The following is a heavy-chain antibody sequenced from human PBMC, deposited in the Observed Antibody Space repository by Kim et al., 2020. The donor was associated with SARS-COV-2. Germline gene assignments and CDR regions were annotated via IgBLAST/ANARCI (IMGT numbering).Heavy chain of an antibody. J-gene: IGHJ4*02. V-gene: IGHV1-45*02. CDR2: ITPFNGNT. D-gene: IGHD3-22*01. CDR1: GYTFTYRY. CDR3: AVLDYYDSSGYFG. Sequence: SVKVSCKASGYTFTYRYLHWVRQAPGQALEWMGWITPFNGNTNYAQKFQDRVTITRDRSMSTAYMELSSLRSEDTAMYYCAVLDYYDSSGYFGWGQGTLVTVSS.